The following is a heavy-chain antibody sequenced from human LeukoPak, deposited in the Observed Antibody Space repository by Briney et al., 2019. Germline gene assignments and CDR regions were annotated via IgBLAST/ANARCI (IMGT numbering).Heavy chain of an antibody. Sequence: ASVKVSCTASGYTFTGYYMHWVRQAPGHGLEWMGWINTNSGGTNYAQKFQGRVTMTRDTSISTAYMELSRLRADDTAVYYCARDRIVGADTFDYWGQGTLVTVS. V-gene: IGHV1-2*02. CDR3: ARDRIVGADTFDY. J-gene: IGHJ4*02. CDR2: INTNSGGT. CDR1: GYTFTGYY. D-gene: IGHD1-26*01.